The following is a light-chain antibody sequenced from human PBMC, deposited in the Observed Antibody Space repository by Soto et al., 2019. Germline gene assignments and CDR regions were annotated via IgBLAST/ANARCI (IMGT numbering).Light chain of an antibody. Sequence: DAVLTQSPLSLPVTLGQPASISCRSSQGLVHSSGNTYLNWVHQRPGQSPRRLIYKISSRDSGVPDRFSGSGSGTDFTLGISRVEAEDVGVYYCMQTSHWPYTVGQGTKLEIK. CDR3: MQTSHWPYT. CDR2: KIS. CDR1: QGLVHSSGNTY. V-gene: IGKV2-30*02. J-gene: IGKJ2*01.